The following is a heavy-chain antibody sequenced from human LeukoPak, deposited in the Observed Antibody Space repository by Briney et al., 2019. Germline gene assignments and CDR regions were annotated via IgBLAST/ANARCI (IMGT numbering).Heavy chain of an antibody. D-gene: IGHD3-3*01. Sequence: SQTLSLTCTVSGSSVNSDEYYWSWVRQHPGKGLEWIGYVYYSGSSYYIPSLESRVTMSVEVSKNQFSLELRSVTAADTAVYYCARVKVLRFLEWFLDFWGQGALVTVSS. CDR2: VYYSGSS. J-gene: IGHJ4*02. V-gene: IGHV4-31*03. CDR3: ARVKVLRFLEWFLDF. CDR1: GSSVNSDEYY.